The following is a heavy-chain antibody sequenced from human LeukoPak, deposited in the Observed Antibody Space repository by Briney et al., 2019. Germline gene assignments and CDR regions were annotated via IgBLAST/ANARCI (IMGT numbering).Heavy chain of an antibody. D-gene: IGHD6-13*01. CDR1: GGSISSSSYY. Sequence: SETLSLTCTVPGGSISSSSYYWGWIRQPPGKGLEWIGSIYYSGSTYYNPSLKSRVIISVDTSKNQFSLKLTSVTAADTAVYYCARHSTANVFDIWGQGTVVTVSS. J-gene: IGHJ3*02. V-gene: IGHV4-39*01. CDR2: IYYSGST. CDR3: ARHSTANVFDI.